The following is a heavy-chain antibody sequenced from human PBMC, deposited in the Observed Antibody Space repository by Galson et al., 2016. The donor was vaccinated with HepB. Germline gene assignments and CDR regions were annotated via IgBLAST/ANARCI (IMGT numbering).Heavy chain of an antibody. Sequence: SLRLSCATSGFKFDDHGMYWVRHTPEKGLEWVSGISWNTGNIAYADSVKGRFTISRDDAKNSLYLQMNSLRAEDTALYYCAKDLFLYGSGSNYNPLGAFDVWGQGTVVTVSS. CDR3: AKDLFLYGSGSNYNPLGAFDV. V-gene: IGHV3-9*01. CDR2: ISWNTGNI. J-gene: IGHJ3*01. D-gene: IGHD3-10*01. CDR1: GFKFDDHG.